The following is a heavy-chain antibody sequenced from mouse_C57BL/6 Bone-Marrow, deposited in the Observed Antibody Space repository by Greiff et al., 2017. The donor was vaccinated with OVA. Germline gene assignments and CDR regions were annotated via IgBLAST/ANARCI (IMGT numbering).Heavy chain of an antibody. Sequence: EVHLVESGPELVKPGASVKLSCTASGYNFTDYYMHWVTQSPGQGLEWIGYIYPDNGDTEYASKFQGKATITADTSSNTAYLQLSSRTSEDTAVYYCTSYYDYGDWYFDVWGTGTTVTVSA. D-gene: IGHD2-4*01. CDR1: GYNFTDYY. J-gene: IGHJ1*03. V-gene: IGHV14-4*01. CDR3: TSYYDYGDWYFDV. CDR2: IYPDNGDT.